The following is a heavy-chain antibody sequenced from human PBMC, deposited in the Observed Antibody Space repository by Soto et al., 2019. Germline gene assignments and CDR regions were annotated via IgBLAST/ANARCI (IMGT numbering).Heavy chain of an antibody. CDR1: GGTFSSYA. V-gene: IGHV1-69*13. J-gene: IGHJ4*02. D-gene: IGHD3-22*01. Sequence: SVKVSCKASGGTFSSYAISWVRQAPGQGLEWMGGIIPIFGTANYAQKFQGRVTITADESTSTAYMELSSLRSEDTAVYYCASLAPYYYDSSGYYPGVYFEYWGQGTLVNVSS. CDR2: IIPIFGTA. CDR3: ASLAPYYYDSSGYYPGVYFEY.